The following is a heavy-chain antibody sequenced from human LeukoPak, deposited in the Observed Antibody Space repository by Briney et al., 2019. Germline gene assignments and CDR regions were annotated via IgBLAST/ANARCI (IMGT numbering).Heavy chain of an antibody. Sequence: PGGSLRLSCAASGFTFSSYGMHWVRQAPGKGLEWVAFIRYDGSNKYYADSVKGRFTISRDNAENSLYLQMNSLRAEDTAVYFCAKLRGAQLRYFDVDYWGQGTLVTVSS. D-gene: IGHD3-9*01. J-gene: IGHJ4*02. CDR2: IRYDGSNK. CDR3: AKLRGAQLRYFDVDY. CDR1: GFTFSSYG. V-gene: IGHV3-30*02.